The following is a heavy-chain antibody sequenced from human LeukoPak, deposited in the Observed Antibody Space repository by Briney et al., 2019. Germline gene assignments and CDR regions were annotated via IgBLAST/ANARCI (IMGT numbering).Heavy chain of an antibody. V-gene: IGHV1-18*01. J-gene: IGHJ3*01. D-gene: IGHD2-15*01. CDR3: ARDAPRWRNAFDF. CDR2: VSAYNGNT. Sequence: ASVKVSCKASGYTFTSTGFCWARQAPGQGLEWMGWVSAYNGNTNYAQKFRGRVTMTTDTSTNTAYMELRSLRSDDTAVYFCARDAPRWRNAFDFWGQGTLVTVSS. CDR1: GYTFTSTG.